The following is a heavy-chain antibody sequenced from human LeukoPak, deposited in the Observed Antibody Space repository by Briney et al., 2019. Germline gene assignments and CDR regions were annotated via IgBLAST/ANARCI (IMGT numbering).Heavy chain of an antibody. V-gene: IGHV4-59*01. D-gene: IGHD3-3*01. CDR2: IYYSGST. CDR1: GGSISSYY. CDR3: AREVTRRDFWSGYYAFDY. Sequence: SETLSLTCTVSGGSISSYYWSWIRQPPGKGLEWIGYIYYSGSTNYNPSLKSRVTISVDTSKNQFSLKLSSVTAADTAVYYCAREVTRRDFWSGYYAFDYWGQGTLVTVSS. J-gene: IGHJ4*02.